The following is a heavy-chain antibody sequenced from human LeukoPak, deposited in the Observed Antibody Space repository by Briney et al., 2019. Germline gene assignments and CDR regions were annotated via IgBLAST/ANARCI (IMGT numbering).Heavy chain of an antibody. Sequence: ASVKVSCKASGYTFTGYYMHWVRQAPGQGLEWMGWINPNSGGTNYAQKFQGRVTMTRDTSISTAYMELSRLRSDDTAVYYCARDSGSYHAARDYWGQGTLVTVSS. J-gene: IGHJ4*02. CDR3: ARDSGSYHAARDY. D-gene: IGHD1-26*01. V-gene: IGHV1-2*02. CDR2: INPNSGGT. CDR1: GYTFTGYY.